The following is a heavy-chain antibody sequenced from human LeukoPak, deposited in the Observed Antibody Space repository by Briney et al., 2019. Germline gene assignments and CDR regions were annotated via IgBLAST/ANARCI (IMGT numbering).Heavy chain of an antibody. CDR2: TYYRSKWYN. V-gene: IGHV6-1*01. Sequence: SQTLSLTCAISGDSVSSNSAAWNWIRQSPSRGLEWLGRTYYRSKWYNDYAVSVKSRITINPDTSKNQFSLQLNSVTPEDTAVYYCARDRPKFYCSGGSCYYNWFDPWGQGTLVTVSS. J-gene: IGHJ5*02. CDR3: ARDRPKFYCSGGSCYYNWFDP. D-gene: IGHD2-15*01. CDR1: GDSVSSNSAA.